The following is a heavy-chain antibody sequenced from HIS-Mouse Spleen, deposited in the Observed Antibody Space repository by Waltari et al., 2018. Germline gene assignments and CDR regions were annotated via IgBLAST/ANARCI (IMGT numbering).Heavy chain of an antibody. D-gene: IGHD4-4*01. CDR3: ARGHDYSNYCDY. V-gene: IGHV1-8*01. CDR2: SNPTRGHT. CDR1: GYTFTSYD. Sequence: QVQLVQSGAEVKKPGASVKVSCKASGYTFTSYDINGVRQATGPGCACVGWSNPTRGHTGDAQTFQGRVHMTGNTSISTAYMELSSLRSEDTAVYYCARGHDYSNYCDYWGQGTLVTVSS. J-gene: IGHJ4*02.